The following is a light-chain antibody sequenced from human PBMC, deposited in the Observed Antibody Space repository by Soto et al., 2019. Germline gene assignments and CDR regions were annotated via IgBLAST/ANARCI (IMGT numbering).Light chain of an antibody. V-gene: IGLV2-8*01. Sequence: QSALTQPPSASGSPGQSVTISCTGTSSDVGGYNYVSWYQQLPGKAPELMIYEVSKRPSGVPDRFSGSKSGNTASLTVSGLQAEDEADYYCSSYAGSNTYVFGTGTKLTVL. CDR1: SSDVGGYNY. CDR3: SSYAGSNTYV. CDR2: EVS. J-gene: IGLJ1*01.